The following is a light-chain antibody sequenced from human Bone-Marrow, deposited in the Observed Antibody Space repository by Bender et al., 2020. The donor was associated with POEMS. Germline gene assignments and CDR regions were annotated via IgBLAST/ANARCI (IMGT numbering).Light chain of an antibody. CDR3: QVWDVNSDHWV. Sequence: SYEVTQPPSVSVSPGQTASITCSGDDLGDKYVAWYQQKPGQSPVLVIYQDTKRPSGIPERFSGSNSGNTATLTINRVEVGDEADYYCQVWDVNSDHWVFGGGTKLTVL. CDR2: QDT. J-gene: IGLJ3*02. V-gene: IGLV3-1*01. CDR1: DLGDKY.